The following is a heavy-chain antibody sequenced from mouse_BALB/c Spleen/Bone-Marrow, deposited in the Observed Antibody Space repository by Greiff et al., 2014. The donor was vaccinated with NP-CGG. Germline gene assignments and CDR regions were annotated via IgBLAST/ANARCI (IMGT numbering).Heavy chain of an antibody. Sequence: EVQLVESGAELVKPGASVKLSCTASGFNIKDTYMHWVKQRPEQGLEWIGRIDPANGNTKYDPKFQGKATITADTSSNTAYLQRSSLTPEDTAACYCSAYYYGSSQFAYWGQGTLVTVSA. J-gene: IGHJ3*01. V-gene: IGHV14-3*02. D-gene: IGHD1-1*01. CDR2: IDPANGNT. CDR1: GFNIKDTY. CDR3: SAYYYGSSQFAY.